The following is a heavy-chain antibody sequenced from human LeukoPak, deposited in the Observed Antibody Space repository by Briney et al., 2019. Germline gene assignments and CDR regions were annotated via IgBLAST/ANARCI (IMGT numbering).Heavy chain of an antibody. J-gene: IGHJ4*02. CDR3: AREENYYDSSGYPDY. D-gene: IGHD3-22*01. CDR2: IYHSGST. Sequence: SETLSLTCTVSGYSISSGYYWGWIRQPPGKGLEWIGSIYHSGSTYYNPSLKSRVTISVGASKNQFSLKLSSVTAADTAVYYCAREENYYDSSGYPDYWGQGTLVTVSS. CDR1: GYSISSGYY. V-gene: IGHV4-38-2*02.